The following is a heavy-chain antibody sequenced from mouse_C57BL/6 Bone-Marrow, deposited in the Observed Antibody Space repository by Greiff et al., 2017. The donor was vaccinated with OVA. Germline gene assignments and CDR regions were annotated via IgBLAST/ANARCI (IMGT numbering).Heavy chain of an antibody. CDR1: GYTFTSYW. J-gene: IGHJ1*03. V-gene: IGHV1-64*01. CDR3: ARWRVYYGSRSSPYWYFDV. D-gene: IGHD1-1*01. CDR2: IHPNSGST. Sequence: QVQLQQPGAELVKPGASVKLSCKASGYTFTSYWMHWVKQRPGQGLEWIGMIHPNSGSTNYNEKFKSKATLTVDKSSSTAYMQLSSLTSEDSAVYYCARWRVYYGSRSSPYWYFDVGGTGTTVTVSS.